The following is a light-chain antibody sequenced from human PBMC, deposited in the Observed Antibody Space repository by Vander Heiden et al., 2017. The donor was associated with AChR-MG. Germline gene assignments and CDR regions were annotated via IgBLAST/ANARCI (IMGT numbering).Light chain of an antibody. CDR2: SSN. V-gene: IGLV1-44*01. J-gene: IGLJ3*02. CDR1: RSNIGRNT. CDR3: AAWDDRLNGWV. Sequence: QSVLTQPPSASVTPGHRVTIPCSGSRSNIGRNTLNWYQQLPGTAPKLLIYSSNQRPSGVPDRFSGSKSGTSASLAISGLQSEDEADFYCAAWDDRLNGWVFGGGTKLTVL.